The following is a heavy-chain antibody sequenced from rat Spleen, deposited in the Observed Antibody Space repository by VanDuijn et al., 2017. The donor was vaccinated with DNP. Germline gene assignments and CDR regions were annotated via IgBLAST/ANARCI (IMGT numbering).Heavy chain of an antibody. CDR3: ARYYYSGDWYFDF. CDR2: INYSGST. V-gene: IGHV3-1*01. Sequence: EVQLQESGPGLVKPSQSLSLTCSVTGFSITSNYWAWIRKLPGNKMEWIGYINYSGSTGYNPSLKSRISITRDTSKNQFFLQLNSVTTEDTATYYCARYYYSGDWYFDFWGPGTMVTVSS. CDR1: GFSITSNY. J-gene: IGHJ1*01. D-gene: IGHD1-1*01.